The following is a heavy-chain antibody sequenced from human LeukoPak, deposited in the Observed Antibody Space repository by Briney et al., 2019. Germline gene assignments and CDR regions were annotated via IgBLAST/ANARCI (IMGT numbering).Heavy chain of an antibody. D-gene: IGHD3-3*01. CDR1: GYTFTNYY. V-gene: IGHV1-46*01. CDR3: ARDRQLRFLEWIFDGMDV. Sequence: ASVKVSCTASGYTFTNYYVHWVRQAPGQGLEWMGVFNPSDGSTSYSQRFQGRVTLTGDTSTSTVYMEMSGLRSEDTAIYYCARDRQLRFLEWIFDGMDVWGHGTTVTVSS. CDR2: FNPSDGST. J-gene: IGHJ6*02.